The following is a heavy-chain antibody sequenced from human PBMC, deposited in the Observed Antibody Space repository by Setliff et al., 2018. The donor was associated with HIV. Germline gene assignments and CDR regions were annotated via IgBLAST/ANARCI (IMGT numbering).Heavy chain of an antibody. J-gene: IGHJ6*03. CDR2: ISGNSGTK. CDR1: GFTFSSYS. CDR3: ARDSGGWYPTGDYYYYYMDV. D-gene: IGHD6-19*01. V-gene: IGHV3-48*01. Sequence: PGGSLRLSCAASGFTFSSYSMNWVRQAPGKGLEWLSYISGNSGTKYYADSVKGRFTISRDNAKNSLYLQMNSLRAEDTAVYYCARDSGGWYPTGDYYYYYMDVWGKGTTVTVS.